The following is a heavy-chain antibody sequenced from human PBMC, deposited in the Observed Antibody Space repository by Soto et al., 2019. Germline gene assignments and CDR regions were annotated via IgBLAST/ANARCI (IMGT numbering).Heavy chain of an antibody. J-gene: IGHJ6*02. CDR3: ARGDVEMATINYYHNGIDV. Sequence: ASVKVSCKASGGTFSSYAISWVRQAPGQGLEWMGGIIPIFGAANYAQKFQGRVTITADESTSTAYMGLSSLRSEDTAVYYCARGDVEMATINYYHNGIDVLGQGTTVTVSS. V-gene: IGHV1-69*13. CDR2: IIPIFGAA. CDR1: GGTFSSYA. D-gene: IGHD5-12*01.